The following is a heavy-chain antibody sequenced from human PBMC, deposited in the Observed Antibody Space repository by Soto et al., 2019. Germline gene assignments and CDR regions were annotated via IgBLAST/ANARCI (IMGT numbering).Heavy chain of an antibody. CDR1: GFSLSNARMG. D-gene: IGHD2-15*01. CDR3: ARLRRGGNPYWYFDL. Sequence: QVTLKESGPVLVKPTETLTLTCTVSGFSLSNARMGVSWIRQPPGKALEWLAHIFSNDEKSYSTSLKSRLTISKDTSKSQVVLTMTNMDPVDTAPYYCARLRRGGNPYWYFDLWGRGTLVTVSS. CDR2: IFSNDEK. J-gene: IGHJ2*01. V-gene: IGHV2-26*01.